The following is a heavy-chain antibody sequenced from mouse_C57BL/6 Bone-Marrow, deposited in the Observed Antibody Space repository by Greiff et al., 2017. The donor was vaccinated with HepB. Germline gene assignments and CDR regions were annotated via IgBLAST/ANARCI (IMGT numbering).Heavy chain of an antibody. V-gene: IGHV1-82*01. Sequence: QVQLQQSGPELVKPGASVKISCKASGYAFSSSWMNGVKQRPGKGLEWIGRIYPGDGDTNYNGKFKGKATLTADKSSSTAYMQLSSLTSEDSAVYFCASITTVYAMDYWGQGTSVTVSS. J-gene: IGHJ4*01. CDR2: IYPGDGDT. CDR3: ASITTVYAMDY. D-gene: IGHD1-1*01. CDR1: GYAFSSSW.